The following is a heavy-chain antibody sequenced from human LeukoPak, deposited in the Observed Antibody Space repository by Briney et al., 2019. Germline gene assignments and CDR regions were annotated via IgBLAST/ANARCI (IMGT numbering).Heavy chain of an antibody. CDR1: GFTVSSNY. D-gene: IGHD6-19*01. CDR3: AKTTTGYSSGRFPGWPVDY. V-gene: IGHV3-23*01. J-gene: IGHJ4*02. Sequence: GGSLRLSCAASGFTVSSNYMSWVRQAPGKGLEWVSGIFGSGGSTHYADSVKGRFTISRDNSKNTVYLQMNSPRAEDTAVYYCAKTTTGYSSGRFPGWPVDYWGQGTLVTVSS. CDR2: IFGSGGST.